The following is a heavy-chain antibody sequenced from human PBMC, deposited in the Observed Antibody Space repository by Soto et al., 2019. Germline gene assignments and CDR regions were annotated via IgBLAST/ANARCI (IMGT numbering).Heavy chain of an antibody. CDR1: GYTFTGYY. V-gene: IGHV1-2*02. J-gene: IGHJ6*02. CDR2: INPNSGGT. D-gene: IGHD5-18*01. CDR3: ARDDSYGFYYYYYGMDV. Sequence: AAVKVSCKASGYTFTGYYMHWVRQAPGQGLEWMGWINPNSGGTNYAQKFQGRVTMTRDTSISTAYMELSRLRSDDTAVYYCARDDSYGFYYYYYGMDVCGQGTTVPVSS.